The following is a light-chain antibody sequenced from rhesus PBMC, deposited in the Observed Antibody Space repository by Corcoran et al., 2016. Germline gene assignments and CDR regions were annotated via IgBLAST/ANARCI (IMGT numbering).Light chain of an antibody. CDR3: QQYNSVPRT. CDR2: QAS. Sequence: DIQMTQSPSSLSASVGDRVTITCRASQGIAGWLAWYQQKQGKAPTLLVYQASNLQNGVPSRFSGSGYGSDLTLTISSLQPEDFATYYCQQYNSVPRTFGQGTSVEVK. J-gene: IGKJ1*01. CDR1: QGIAGW. V-gene: IGKV1-21*01.